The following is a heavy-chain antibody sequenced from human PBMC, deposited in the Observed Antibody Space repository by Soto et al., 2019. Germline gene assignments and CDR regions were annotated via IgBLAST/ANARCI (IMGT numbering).Heavy chain of an antibody. J-gene: IGHJ5*02. V-gene: IGHV1-69*02. CDR2: IIPILGIA. Sequence: SVKVSCKASGYTFTSYTISWVRQAPGQGLEWMGRIIPILGIANYAQKFQGRVTITADKSTSTAYMELSSLRSEDTAVYYCICDLWFGELSSGGWFDPWGQGTLVTVSS. D-gene: IGHD3-10*01. CDR1: GYTFTSYT. CDR3: ICDLWFGELSSGGWFDP.